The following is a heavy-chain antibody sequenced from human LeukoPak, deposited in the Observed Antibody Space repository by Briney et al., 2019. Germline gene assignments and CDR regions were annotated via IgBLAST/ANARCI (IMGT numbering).Heavy chain of an antibody. J-gene: IGHJ4*02. Sequence: GGSLRLSCAASGFTFSSYGMHWVRQAPGKGLEWVAVISYDGSNKYYADSVKGRFTISRDNSKNTLYLQMNSLRAEDTAVYYCAKGGYDGDIDYWGQGTLVTVSS. V-gene: IGHV3-30*18. CDR2: ISYDGSNK. D-gene: IGHD3-10*01. CDR1: GFTFSSYG. CDR3: AKGGYDGDIDY.